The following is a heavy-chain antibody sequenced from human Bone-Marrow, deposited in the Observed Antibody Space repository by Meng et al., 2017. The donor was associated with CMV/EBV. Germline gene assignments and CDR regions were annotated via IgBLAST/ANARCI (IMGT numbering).Heavy chain of an antibody. Sequence: SVKVSCKASGGTFSSYTISWVRQAPGQGLEWMGRIIPILGIANYAQKFQGRVTITADKSTSTAYMELSSLRSEDTAVYYCARDFPLGSRGYCYGPPEGVGMDVWGQGTTVTVSS. J-gene: IGHJ6*02. V-gene: IGHV1-69*04. CDR1: GGTFSSYT. CDR3: ARDFPLGSRGYCYGPPEGVGMDV. CDR2: IIPILGIA. D-gene: IGHD5-18*01.